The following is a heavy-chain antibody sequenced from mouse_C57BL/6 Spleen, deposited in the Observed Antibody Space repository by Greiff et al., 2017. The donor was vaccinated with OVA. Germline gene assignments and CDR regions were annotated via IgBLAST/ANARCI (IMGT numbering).Heavy chain of an antibody. V-gene: IGHV1-52*01. J-gene: IGHJ2*01. D-gene: IGHD2-4*01. CDR2: IDPSDSET. CDR1: GYTFTSYW. CDR3: ARADYDYDGYYFDY. Sequence: QVQLKQPGAELVRPGSSVKLSCKASGYTFTSYWMHWVKQRPIQGLEWIGNIDPSDSETHYNQKFKDKATLTVDKSSSTAYMQLSSLTSEDSAVYYCARADYDYDGYYFDYWGQGTTLTVSS.